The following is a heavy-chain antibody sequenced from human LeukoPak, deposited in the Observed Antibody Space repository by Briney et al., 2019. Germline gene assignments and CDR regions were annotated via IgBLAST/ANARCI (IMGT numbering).Heavy chain of an antibody. CDR3: ARGRRDGYNLEYFDK. CDR1: GYSISTGYY. Sequence: SETLSLTCTVSGYSISTGYYWDWIRQPPGKGLEWIGTFYHGGSTNYNPSLKSRVTISVDTSKNQFSLKLSSVTAADTAVYYCARGRRDGYNLEYFDKWGQGTLVTVSS. D-gene: IGHD5-24*01. CDR2: FYHGGST. J-gene: IGHJ4*02. V-gene: IGHV4-38-2*02.